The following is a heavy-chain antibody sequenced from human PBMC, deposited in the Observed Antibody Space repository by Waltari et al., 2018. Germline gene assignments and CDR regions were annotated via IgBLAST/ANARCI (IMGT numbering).Heavy chain of an antibody. V-gene: IGHV4-39*07. D-gene: IGHD2-15*01. Sequence: QLQLQESGPGLVTPSETLSFTCTASGGSIIIRRQHLGWIRPPPGAGLEWSGGYYYRGRTYYRPSLKHRVTISVETSKDPFSLKLSSVTAADEAVSYCARPPMSYCSGGSCFVYFDLWGRGTLVTVSS. CDR2: YYYRGRT. J-gene: IGHJ2*01. CDR1: GGSIIIRRQH. CDR3: ARPPMSYCSGGSCFVYFDL.